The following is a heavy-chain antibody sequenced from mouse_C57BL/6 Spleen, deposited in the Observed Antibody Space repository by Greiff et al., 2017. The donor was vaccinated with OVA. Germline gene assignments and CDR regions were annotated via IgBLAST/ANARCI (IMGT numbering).Heavy chain of an antibody. D-gene: IGHD1-1*01. CDR3: ASHYGSSYAMDY. J-gene: IGHJ4*01. V-gene: IGHV1-69*01. Sequence: QVQLKQPGAELVMPGASVKLSCKASGYTFTSYWMHWVKQRPGQGLEWIGEIDPSDSYTNYNQKFKGKSTLTVDKSSSTAYMQLSSLTSEDSAVYYCASHYGSSYAMDYWGQGTSVTVSS. CDR1: GYTFTSYW. CDR2: IDPSDSYT.